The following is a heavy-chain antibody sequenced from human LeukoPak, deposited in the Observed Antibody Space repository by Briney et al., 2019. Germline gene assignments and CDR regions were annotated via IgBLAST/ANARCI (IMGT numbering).Heavy chain of an antibody. CDR3: ARNDIEDDFKPDY. CDR2: IIPIFGTA. V-gene: IGHV1-69*13. D-gene: IGHD3-3*01. J-gene: IGHJ4*02. Sequence: SVKVSCKASGGTFISYAISWVRQAPGQGLEWMGGIIPIFGTANYAQKFQGRVTITADESTSTAYMELSSLRSEDTAVYYCARNDIEDDFKPDYWGQGTLVTVSS. CDR1: GGTFISYA.